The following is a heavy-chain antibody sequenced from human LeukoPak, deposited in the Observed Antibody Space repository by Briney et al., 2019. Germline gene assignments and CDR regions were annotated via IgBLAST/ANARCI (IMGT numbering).Heavy chain of an antibody. J-gene: IGHJ4*02. CDR2: IYYIRNT. Sequence: SETLSLTCTFPVAPVASAGYSGTWIRHPPGGGLEGIGYIYYIRNTNYNPSLKSRVTMSLDPSKNQFSLKLNSVTAADTAVYYCARTQSQSGSYRYYFGYWGQGTLVTVSS. CDR1: VAPVASAGYS. CDR3: ARTQSQSGSYRYYFGY. D-gene: IGHD1-26*01. V-gene: IGHV4-61*08.